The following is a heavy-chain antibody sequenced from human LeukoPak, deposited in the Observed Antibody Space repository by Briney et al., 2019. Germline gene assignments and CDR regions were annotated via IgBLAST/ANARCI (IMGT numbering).Heavy chain of an antibody. CDR3: ARDSSTRELLEPAPDY. D-gene: IGHD1-26*01. J-gene: IGHJ4*02. Sequence: GRSLRLSCAASGFTFSSYGMHWVRQAPGKGLEWVAVIWYDGSNKYYADSVKGRFTISRDSSKNTLYLQMNSLRAEDTAVYYCARDSSTRELLEPAPDYWGQGTLVTVSS. CDR1: GFTFSSYG. CDR2: IWYDGSNK. V-gene: IGHV3-33*01.